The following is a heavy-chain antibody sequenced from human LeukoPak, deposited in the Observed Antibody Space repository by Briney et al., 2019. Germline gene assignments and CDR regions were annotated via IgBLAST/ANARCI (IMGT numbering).Heavy chain of an antibody. J-gene: IGHJ4*02. V-gene: IGHV1-2*02. D-gene: IGHD2-15*01. CDR3: ARWDCSGGSCYLNY. Sequence: ASVKVSCKASGYTFTGYYMHWVRQSPGQGREWMGWLNPNSGGTNSAQKFQGRVTMTRDTSISTAYIELSRLISDDTAVYYCARWDCSGGSCYLNYWGQGTLDTVSS. CDR1: GYTFTGYY. CDR2: LNPNSGGT.